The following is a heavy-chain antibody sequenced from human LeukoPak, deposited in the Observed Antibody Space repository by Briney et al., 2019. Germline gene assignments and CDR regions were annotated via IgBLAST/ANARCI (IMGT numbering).Heavy chain of an antibody. Sequence: GGSLRLSCAASGFTFSSYEMNWVRQAPGNGLEWLSYISSSGSTIYYAESVKGRFTISRDNSKNTLYLQMNSLRAEDTAVYYCARRAGAYSHPYDYWGQGTLVTVSS. CDR1: GFTFSSYE. V-gene: IGHV3-48*03. D-gene: IGHD4/OR15-4a*01. CDR3: ARRAGAYSHPYDY. J-gene: IGHJ4*02. CDR2: ISSSGSTI.